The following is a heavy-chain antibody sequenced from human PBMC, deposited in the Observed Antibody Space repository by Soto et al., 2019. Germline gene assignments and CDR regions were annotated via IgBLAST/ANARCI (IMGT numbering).Heavy chain of an antibody. CDR1: GGTFSSYA. J-gene: IGHJ6*02. D-gene: IGHD6-13*01. CDR2: IIPIFGTA. V-gene: IGHV1-69*13. CDR3: ARLIAGNYYGMDV. Sequence: EASVKVSCKASGGTFSSYAISWVRQAPGQGLEWMGGIIPIFGTANYAQKFQGRVTITADESTSTAYMELSSLRSEDTAVYYCARLIAGNYYGMDVWGQGTTVTVSS.